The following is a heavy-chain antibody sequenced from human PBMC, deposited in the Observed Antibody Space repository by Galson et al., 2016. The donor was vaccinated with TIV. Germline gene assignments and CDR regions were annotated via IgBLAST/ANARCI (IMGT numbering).Heavy chain of an antibody. V-gene: IGHV1-69*13. CDR3: ARERLELGSFDP. CDR2: IIPILGTA. J-gene: IGHJ5*02. D-gene: IGHD1-7*01. Sequence: SVKVSCKASGGTFSSYAISWVHQAPGQGLEWMGRIIPILGTANYAQKFQGRVTITADESTTTVYMELSSLRFEDTAVYYCARERLELGSFDPWGQGTLVTVSS. CDR1: GGTFSSYA.